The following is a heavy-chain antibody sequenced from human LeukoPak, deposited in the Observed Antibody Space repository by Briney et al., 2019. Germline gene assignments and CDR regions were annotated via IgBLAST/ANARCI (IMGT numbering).Heavy chain of an antibody. V-gene: IGHV4-61*02. CDR3: ARDIEMATTNGAFDI. CDR1: GGSISSGSYY. D-gene: IGHD5-24*01. Sequence: SQTLSLTCTVSGGSISSGSYYWSWIRQPAGKGLEWIGRIYTSGSTNYNPSLKSRVTISVDTSKNQFSLKLSSVTAADTAVYYCARDIEMATTNGAFDIWGQGSMVTVSS. J-gene: IGHJ3*02. CDR2: IYTSGST.